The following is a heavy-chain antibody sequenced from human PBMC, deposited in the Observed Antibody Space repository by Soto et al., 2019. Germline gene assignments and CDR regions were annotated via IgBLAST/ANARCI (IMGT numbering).Heavy chain of an antibody. CDR1: GASFNDNH. J-gene: IGHJ5*01. D-gene: IGHD6-6*01. Sequence: SETLSLTCNVSGASFNDNHWSWIRQSPGKGLDWIGDIYHAGDTYYNPSLKSRLVISVDTSKSQFSLRLSSVTAADTAVYYCARDIVGRPNWFDSWGQGTLVTVSS. V-gene: IGHV4-34*01. CDR3: ARDIVGRPNWFDS. CDR2: IYHAGDT.